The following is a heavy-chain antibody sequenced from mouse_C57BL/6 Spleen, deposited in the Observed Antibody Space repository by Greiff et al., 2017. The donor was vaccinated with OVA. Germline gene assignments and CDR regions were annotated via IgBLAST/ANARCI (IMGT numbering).Heavy chain of an antibody. J-gene: IGHJ4*01. D-gene: IGHD2-3*01. CDR3: TRLYDGYYHYAMDY. CDR1: GYTFTDYE. Sequence: VQLQQSGAELVRPGASVTLSCKASGYTFTDYEMHWVKQTPVHGLEWIGAIDPETGGTASNQKFKGKAILTADKSSSTAYMELRSLTSEDSAVYYCTRLYDGYYHYAMDYWGQGTSVTVSS. CDR2: IDPETGGT. V-gene: IGHV1-15*01.